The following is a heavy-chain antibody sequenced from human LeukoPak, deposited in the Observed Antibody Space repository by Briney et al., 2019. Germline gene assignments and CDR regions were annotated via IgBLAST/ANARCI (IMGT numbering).Heavy chain of an antibody. V-gene: IGHV1-18*01. Sequence: GASVKVSCKASGYTFTSYGISWVRQAPGQGLEWMGWISAYNGNTNYAQKLQGRVTMTTDTSTSTAYMELRSLRSDDTAVYHCARGPGRVVVPAANYDYWGQGTLVTVSS. CDR1: GYTFTSYG. CDR3: ARGPGRVVVPAANYDY. J-gene: IGHJ4*02. CDR2: ISAYNGNT. D-gene: IGHD2-2*01.